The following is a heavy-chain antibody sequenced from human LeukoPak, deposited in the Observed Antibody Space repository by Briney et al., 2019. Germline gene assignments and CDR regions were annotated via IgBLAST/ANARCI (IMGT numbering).Heavy chain of an antibody. CDR3: AKALGVPGRLPGDY. CDR1: GFTFSSYA. V-gene: IGHV3-23*01. D-gene: IGHD3-10*01. CDR2: ISGSGGST. Sequence: GGSLRLSCAASGFTFSSYAMSWVRQAPGKGLEWVSAISGSGGSTYYADSVKGRFSISRDNSKNTLYLQMNSLRAEDTAVYYCAKALGVPGRLPGDYWGQGTLVTVSS. J-gene: IGHJ4*02.